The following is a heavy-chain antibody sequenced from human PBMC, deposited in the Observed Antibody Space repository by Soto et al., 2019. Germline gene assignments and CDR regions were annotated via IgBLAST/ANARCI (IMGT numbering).Heavy chain of an antibody. J-gene: IGHJ4*02. CDR2: MNPNSGHT. Sequence: ASVKVSCKASGYTFTNCDMNWVRQATGQGLEWMGWMNPNSGHTSYAQKFQGRVTMTRDTSISTAYMELSSLRYEDTAVYYCARGRNSGDVYNGGGYWGQGTLVTVSS. V-gene: IGHV1-8*02. D-gene: IGHD1-1*01. CDR3: ARGRNSGDVYNGGGY. CDR1: GYTFTNCD.